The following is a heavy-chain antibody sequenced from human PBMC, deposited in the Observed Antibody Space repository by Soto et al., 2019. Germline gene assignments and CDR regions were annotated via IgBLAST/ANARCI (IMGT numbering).Heavy chain of an antibody. Sequence: ESGGGLVQPGGSLRLSCAVSGFTVSTNFMTWVRQAPGKGLEWDSLIYSGGSTYYADSVKGRFTISRDNSRNTLYLQMNSLRAEDTAVYYCARDGGEGTLDYWGQGTLVTVSS. CDR2: IYSGGST. V-gene: IGHV3-66*01. D-gene: IGHD3-10*01. CDR1: GFTVSTNF. CDR3: ARDGGEGTLDY. J-gene: IGHJ4*02.